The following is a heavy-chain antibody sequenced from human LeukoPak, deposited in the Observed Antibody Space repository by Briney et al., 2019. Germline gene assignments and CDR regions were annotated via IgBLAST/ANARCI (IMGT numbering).Heavy chain of an antibody. CDR3: AKEKKGVAPIPDV. V-gene: IGHV3-23*01. CDR1: GFTFSSYD. J-gene: IGHJ6*04. CDR2: ISVTGGTT. D-gene: IGHD3-3*01. Sequence: GGSLRLSCAASGFTFSSYDMTWVRQAPGKGLYWVSSISVTGGTTYYADSVKGRFTISRDNSKNTLYLQMNSLRAEDTAVYYCAKEKKGVAPIPDVWGKGTTVTVSS.